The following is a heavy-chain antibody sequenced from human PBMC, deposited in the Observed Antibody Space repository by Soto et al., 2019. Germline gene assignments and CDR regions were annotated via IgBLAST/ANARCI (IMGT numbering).Heavy chain of an antibody. D-gene: IGHD3-22*01. CDR1: GYTFTGYY. CDR2: INPNSGGT. J-gene: IGHJ3*02. V-gene: IGHV1-2*04. Sequence: ASVKVSCKASGYTFTGYYMHWVRQAPGQGLEWMGWINPNSGGTNYAQKFQGWVTMTRDTSISTAYMELSRLRSDDTAVYYCARSFGRNYDSRGYSTAPDVFDIWGQGTMVTV. CDR3: ARSFGRNYDSRGYSTAPDVFDI.